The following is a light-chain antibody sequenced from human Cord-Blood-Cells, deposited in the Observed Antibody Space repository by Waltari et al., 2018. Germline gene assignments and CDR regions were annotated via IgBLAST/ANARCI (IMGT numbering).Light chain of an antibody. CDR3: QSYDSSLSGWV. V-gene: IGLV1-40*01. J-gene: IGLJ3*02. CDR2: GNC. CDR1: SSNYGPGNK. Sequence: SVLTQPPPGPGAPGQGVTISRTGSSSNYGPGNKDNCYQQLPGTAPKLLIYGNCNQPTGVPDRFSGSKAGTSASLAITGLQAEDEAYYYCQSYDSSLSGWVFGGGTKLTVL.